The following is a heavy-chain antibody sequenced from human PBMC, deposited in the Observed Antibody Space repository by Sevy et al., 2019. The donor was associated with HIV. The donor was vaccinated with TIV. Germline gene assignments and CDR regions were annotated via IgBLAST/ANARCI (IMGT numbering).Heavy chain of an antibody. J-gene: IGHJ4*02. CDR2: ISYDGRNTK. V-gene: IGHV3-30*03. Sequence: GGSLRLSCVGSGFSFSDHRMHWVRQAPGNGLEWMAVISYDGRNTKYKADSVKGRFTISRDNSKNTLYLQMNSLRAEDTAIYYCARDRGEILSSAFDYLGQGTLVTVSS. CDR1: GFSFSDHR. D-gene: IGHD3-16*01. CDR3: ARDRGEILSSAFDY.